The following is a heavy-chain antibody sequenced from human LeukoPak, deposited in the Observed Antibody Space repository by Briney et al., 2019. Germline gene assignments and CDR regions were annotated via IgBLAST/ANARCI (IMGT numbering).Heavy chain of an antibody. Sequence: SQTLSLTCTVSGGSISSGSYYWSWIRQPAGKGLEWIGRIYTSGSTNYNPSLKSRVTISVDTSKNQFSLKLSSVTAADTAVYYCARSIKDYSFYYYYMDVWGKGTTVTVSS. CDR3: ARSIKDYSFYYYYMDV. D-gene: IGHD4-11*01. CDR2: IYTSGST. CDR1: GGSISSGSYY. V-gene: IGHV4-61*02. J-gene: IGHJ6*03.